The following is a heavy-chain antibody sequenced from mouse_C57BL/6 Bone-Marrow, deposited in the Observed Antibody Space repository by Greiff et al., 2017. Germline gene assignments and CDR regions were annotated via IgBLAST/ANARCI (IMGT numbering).Heavy chain of an antibody. CDR1: GYTFTSYW. CDR3: ARRGLSNFYAMDY. Sequence: QVQLQQPGAELVRPGTSVKLSCKASGYTFTSYWMHWVKQRPGQGLEWIGVIDPSDSYTNYNQKFKGKATLTVDTSSSTAYMQRSSLTSEDSAVYYCARRGLSNFYAMDYWGQGTSVTVSS. V-gene: IGHV1-59*01. J-gene: IGHJ4*01. D-gene: IGHD2-5*01. CDR2: IDPSDSYT.